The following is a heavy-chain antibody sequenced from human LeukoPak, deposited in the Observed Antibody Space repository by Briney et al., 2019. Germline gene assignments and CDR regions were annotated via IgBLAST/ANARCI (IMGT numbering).Heavy chain of an antibody. Sequence: SQTLSVTCAISGDSVSSKNGAWNWIRQSPSRGLEWLGRTYYRSKWYNDCAVSVQGRITINPDTSKNQFSLQLNSVTPEDTAVYYCARDLGTSGWYTFDYWGQGTLVTVSS. CDR1: GDSVSSKNGA. V-gene: IGHV6-1*01. D-gene: IGHD6-19*01. CDR3: ARDLGTSGWYTFDY. CDR2: TYYRSKWYN. J-gene: IGHJ4*02.